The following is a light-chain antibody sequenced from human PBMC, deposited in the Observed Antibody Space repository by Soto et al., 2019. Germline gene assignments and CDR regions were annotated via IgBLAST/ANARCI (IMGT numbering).Light chain of an antibody. CDR2: GAY. CDR1: QSVSSN. CDR3: QQYNNWPYT. V-gene: IGKV3-15*01. J-gene: IGKJ2*01. Sequence: EIVMTQSPATLSVSPGERATLSCRASQSVSSNLAWYQQKPGQTPRLLIYGAYTRATGIPARFSGSGSGTAFTLTISSLQSEDFAVYYCQQYNNWPYTFGQGTKLEIK.